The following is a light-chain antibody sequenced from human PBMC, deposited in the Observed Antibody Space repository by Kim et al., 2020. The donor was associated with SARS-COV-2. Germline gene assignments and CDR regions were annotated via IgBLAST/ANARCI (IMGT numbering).Light chain of an antibody. CDR3: QQYYSTPLT. CDR2: WAS. Sequence: ATIDCSSSLPILYRSNNKDSLAWYQQKPGQPPKLLIHWASTRESGVPDRFSGSGSETDFTLTISSLQAEDVAVYYCQQYYSTPLTFGGGTKVDIK. V-gene: IGKV4-1*01. J-gene: IGKJ4*01. CDR1: LPILYRSNNKDS.